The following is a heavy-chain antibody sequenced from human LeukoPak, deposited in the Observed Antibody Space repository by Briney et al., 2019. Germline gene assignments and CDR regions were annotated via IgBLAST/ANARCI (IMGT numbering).Heavy chain of an antibody. CDR1: GFTFSSYA. CDR3: AKVTYGSGTYGAFDY. Sequence: GGSLRLSCAASGFTFSSYAMSWVRQAPGKGLEWVSAIRGTGTSTYYADSVKGRFTISRDKSKNTLYLQMNSLRAEDTAVYYCAKVTYGSGTYGAFDYWGQGTLVTVSS. D-gene: IGHD3-10*01. V-gene: IGHV3-23*01. CDR2: IRGTGTST. J-gene: IGHJ4*02.